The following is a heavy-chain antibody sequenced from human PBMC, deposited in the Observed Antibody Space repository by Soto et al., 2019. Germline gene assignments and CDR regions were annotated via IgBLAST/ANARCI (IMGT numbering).Heavy chain of an antibody. J-gene: IGHJ6*02. D-gene: IGHD2-2*01. CDR3: ARDVVVPAATDHYYGMDV. CDR1: GFTFSSYA. CDR2: ISYDGSNK. V-gene: IGHV3-30-3*01. Sequence: QVQLVESGGGVVQPGRSLRLSCAASGFTFSSYAMHWVRQAPGKGLEWVAVISYDGSNKYYADSVKGRFTISRDSSKNTLYLQMNSLRAEDTAVYYCARDVVVPAATDHYYGMDVWGQGTTVTVSS.